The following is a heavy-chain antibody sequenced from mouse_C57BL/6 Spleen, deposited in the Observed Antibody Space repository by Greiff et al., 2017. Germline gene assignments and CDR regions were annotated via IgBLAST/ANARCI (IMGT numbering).Heavy chain of an antibody. J-gene: IGHJ4*01. V-gene: IGHV5-17*01. D-gene: IGHD2-3*01. CDR1: GFTFSDYG. CDR3: ARGYDGYYLYYYAMDY. Sequence: DVQLVESGGGLVKPGGSLKLSCAASGFTFSDYGMHWVRQAPEKGLEWVAYISSGSSTIYYADTVKGRFTISRDNAKNTLFLQMTSLRSEDTAMYYCARGYDGYYLYYYAMDYWGQGTSVTVSS. CDR2: ISSGSSTI.